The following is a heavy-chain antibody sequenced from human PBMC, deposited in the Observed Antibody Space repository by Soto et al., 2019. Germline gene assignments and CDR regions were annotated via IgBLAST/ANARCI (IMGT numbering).Heavy chain of an antibody. Sequence: WETLSLTFTFSGGSISIYYWSWIRQPAGKGLEWIGRIYTSGSTNYNPSLKSRVTMSVDTSKNQFSLKLSSVTAADTAVYYCERDHYYGSGRAKTHNCFDPWGQGTLVTVSS. CDR1: GGSISIYY. J-gene: IGHJ5*02. D-gene: IGHD3-10*01. V-gene: IGHV4-4*07. CDR3: ERDHYYGSGRAKTHNCFDP. CDR2: IYTSGST.